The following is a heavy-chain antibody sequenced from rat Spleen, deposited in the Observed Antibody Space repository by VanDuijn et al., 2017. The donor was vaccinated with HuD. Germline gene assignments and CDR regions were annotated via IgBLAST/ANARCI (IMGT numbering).Heavy chain of an antibody. Sequence: EVQLVESGGDLVQPGRSLKLTCAASGFTFSHYGMAWVRQAPTKGLEWVATLSYDGHTTYYRDSVKGRFTSSRDIAKSTLYLQMDSLGFEDTATYYCARRHYGYTDYFDYWGQGVMVTVSS. V-gene: IGHV5-29*01. D-gene: IGHD1-11*01. CDR3: ARRHYGYTDYFDY. CDR1: GFTFSHYG. J-gene: IGHJ2*01. CDR2: LSYDGHTT.